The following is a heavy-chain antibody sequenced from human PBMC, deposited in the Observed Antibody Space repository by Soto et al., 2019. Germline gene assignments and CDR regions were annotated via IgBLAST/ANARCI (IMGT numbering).Heavy chain of an antibody. V-gene: IGHV3-7*03. J-gene: IGHJ4*02. CDR2: IKEDGSEK. CDR3: ASHPPRGDYNKYATTY. CDR1: GFTFSTYW. D-gene: IGHD4-4*01. Sequence: GGSLRLSCAASGFTFSTYWMSWVRQVPGKGLEWLANIKEDGSEKYYVDSVKVRFTISRDNVKYSLYLQMNSLRADDTAIYYCASHPPRGDYNKYATTYWGQGTLVTVSS.